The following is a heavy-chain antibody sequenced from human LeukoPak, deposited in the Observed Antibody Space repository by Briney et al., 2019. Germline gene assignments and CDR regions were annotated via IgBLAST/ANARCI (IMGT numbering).Heavy chain of an antibody. V-gene: IGHV4-59*01. CDR3: ARGRVSSSTWYSTYYYFFYMDF. Sequence: PSETLSLTCTVSGGSISGYYWTWIRQPPGKGLEWIGYVDHTGSTKFNPSLNGRVSMSSDTSNNFFSLRLRSVTAADTAVYFCARGRVSSSTWYSTYYYFFYMDFWGKGTTVTVSS. CDR2: VDHTGST. J-gene: IGHJ6*03. D-gene: IGHD4-11*01. CDR1: GGSISGYY.